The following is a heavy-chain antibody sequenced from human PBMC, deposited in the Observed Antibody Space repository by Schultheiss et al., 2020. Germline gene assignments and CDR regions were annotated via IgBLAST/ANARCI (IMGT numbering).Heavy chain of an antibody. CDR2: ISSSDSTI. J-gene: IGHJ4*02. Sequence: GGSLRLSCAASGFTFSIYDMNWVRQAPEKGMEWFSYISSSDSTIYYADSVKGRFTISRDNAKNSLYLQMNSLRAEDTAVYYCARDGTIQLWLWEVDYWGQGTLVTVSS. CDR3: ARDGTIQLWLWEVDY. V-gene: IGHV3-48*03. CDR1: GFTFSIYD. D-gene: IGHD5-18*01.